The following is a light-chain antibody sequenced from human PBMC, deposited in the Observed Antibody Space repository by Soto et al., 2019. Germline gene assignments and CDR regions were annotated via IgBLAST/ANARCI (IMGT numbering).Light chain of an antibody. CDR1: NSDIGRYNY. V-gene: IGLV2-14*01. CDR2: EVS. CDR3: SSYTHTAALAV. Sequence: QSALTQPASVSGSPGQSITISCAGTNSDIGRYNYVSWYKQHPGEAPKLLIYEVSTRPSGISHRFSGSKSGNTASLTISGLQAEDEGDYYCSSYTHTAALAVFGEGTQLTVL. J-gene: IGLJ7*01.